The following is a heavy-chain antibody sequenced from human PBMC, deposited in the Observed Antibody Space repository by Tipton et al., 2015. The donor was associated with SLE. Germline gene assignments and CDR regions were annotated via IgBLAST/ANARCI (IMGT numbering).Heavy chain of an antibody. CDR2: IYHSGST. D-gene: IGHD6-19*01. CDR3: ARGGPVAGRKGSFDY. CDR1: GGSISSHY. V-gene: IGHV4-59*11. J-gene: IGHJ4*02. Sequence: TLSLTCTVSGGSISSHYWHWFRQPPGKGLEWIGDIYHSGSTDQHPSLKRRVTISVDTSKNRFSLKLSSVTAADTAVYYCARGGPVAGRKGSFDYWSQGTLVTVSS.